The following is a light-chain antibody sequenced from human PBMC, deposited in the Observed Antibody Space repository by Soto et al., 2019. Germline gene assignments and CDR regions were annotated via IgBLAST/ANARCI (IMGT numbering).Light chain of an antibody. J-gene: IGKJ3*01. V-gene: IGKV1-5*03. Sequence: DIQMTQSPSTLSASVGDRVTITCRASQSISSWLAWYQQKPGKAPKLLIYKASSLESGVPSRFSGSGSGTEFTLTISSLQPDDFATYYCKKYNSYSVTFGPGTKVDIK. CDR2: KAS. CDR1: QSISSW. CDR3: KKYNSYSVT.